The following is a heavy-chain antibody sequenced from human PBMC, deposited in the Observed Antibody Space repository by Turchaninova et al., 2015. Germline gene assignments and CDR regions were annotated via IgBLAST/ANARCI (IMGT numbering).Heavy chain of an antibody. D-gene: IGHD1-26*01. Sequence: EVQLVESGGGLVQPGGSLRLSCAASGFTFSSYSMTWVRQAPGKGLGGGSYINSGSSTIYYADSGKGRFTIARDNANNSLYLQMNSLRAGDTAVYYCARDPDGGSPDFEIDYWGQGTLVTVSS. CDR1: GFTFSSYS. CDR3: ARDPDGGSPDFEIDY. V-gene: IGHV3-48*04. CDR2: INSGSSTI. J-gene: IGHJ4*02.